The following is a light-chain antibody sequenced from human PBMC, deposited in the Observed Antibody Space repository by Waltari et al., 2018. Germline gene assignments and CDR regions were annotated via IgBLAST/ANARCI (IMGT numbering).Light chain of an antibody. J-gene: IGKJ1*01. CDR1: QSIGTF. CDR2: GAS. Sequence: EIVLTQSPGTLSLSPGERVTLSCRASQSIGTFLAWYQQKPGQPPRLLIYGASIRAAGIPDRVSGSGSGTDFSLTISRLEPEDFAVDYGQHYVRLPVTFGQGTKVQIK. CDR3: QHYVRLPVT. V-gene: IGKV3-20*01.